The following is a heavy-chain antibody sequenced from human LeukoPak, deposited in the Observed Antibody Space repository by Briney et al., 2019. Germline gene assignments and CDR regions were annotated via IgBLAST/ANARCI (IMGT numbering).Heavy chain of an antibody. CDR3: ARGINWNYPIDYFYYYMDV. D-gene: IGHD1-7*01. J-gene: IGHJ6*03. CDR1: GYTFTSYD. Sequence: GASVKVSCKASGYTFTSYDINWVRQATGQGLEWMGWMNPNSGNTGYAQKFQGRVTITRNTSISTAYMELSSMRSEDTAVYYCARGINWNYPIDYFYYYMDVWGKGTTVTVSS. CDR2: MNPNSGNT. V-gene: IGHV1-8*03.